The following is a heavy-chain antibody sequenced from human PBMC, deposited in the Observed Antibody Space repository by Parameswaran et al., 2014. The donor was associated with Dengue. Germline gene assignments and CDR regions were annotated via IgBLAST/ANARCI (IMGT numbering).Heavy chain of an antibody. CDR2: IKQDGSEK. D-gene: IGHD4-11*01. V-gene: IGHV3-7*01. Sequence: WIRQPPGKGLEWVANIKQDGSEKYYVDSVKGRFTISRDNAKNSLYLQMNSLRAEDTAVYYCARDPWRYSNYGAFDIWGQGTMVTVSS. CDR3: ARDPWRYSNYGAFDI. J-gene: IGHJ3*02.